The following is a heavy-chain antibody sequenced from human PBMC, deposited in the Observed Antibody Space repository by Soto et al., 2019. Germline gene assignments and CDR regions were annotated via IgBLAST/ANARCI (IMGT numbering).Heavy chain of an antibody. CDR1: GLTFKDYG. CDR2: IDTSGGGT. CDR3: ASDY. V-gene: IGHV3-23*01. J-gene: IGHJ4*02. Sequence: EVQMLESGGALVQPGGSLRLSCAVSGLTFKDYGMSWVRQAPGKGLEWVSTIDTSGGGTYYADSVKGRFTISRDNSKNTLYPQMNSLRDEDTALYYCASDYWGQGTRVTVSP.